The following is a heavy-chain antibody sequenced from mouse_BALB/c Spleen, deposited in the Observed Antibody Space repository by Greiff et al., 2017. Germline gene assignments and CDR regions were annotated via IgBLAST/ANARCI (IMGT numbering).Heavy chain of an antibody. D-gene: IGHD1-1*01. V-gene: IGHV1-80*01. J-gene: IGHJ3*01. Sequence: VQLQQSGAELVRPGSSVKISCKASGYAFSSYWMNWVKQRPGQGLEWIGQIYPGDGDTNYNGKFKGKATLTADKSSSTAYMQLSSLTSEDSAVYYCARSYYGSGYGWFAYWGQGTLVTVSA. CDR3: ARSYYGSGYGWFAY. CDR1: GYAFSSYW. CDR2: IYPGDGDT.